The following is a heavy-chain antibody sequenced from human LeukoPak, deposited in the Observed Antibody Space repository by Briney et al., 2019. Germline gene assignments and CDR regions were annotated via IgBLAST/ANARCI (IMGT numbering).Heavy chain of an antibody. J-gene: IGHJ4*02. V-gene: IGHV3-33*06. CDR2: IWYDGSNK. D-gene: IGHD2-15*01. Sequence: PGGSLRLSCAASGFTFSSYGMHWVRQAPGKGLEWVAVIWYDGSNKYYADSVKGRFTISRDNSKNTLYLQMNSLRAEDTAVYYCAKDYGVVVAYYFDSWGQGTLVTVSS. CDR3: AKDYGVVVAYYFDS. CDR1: GFTFSSYG.